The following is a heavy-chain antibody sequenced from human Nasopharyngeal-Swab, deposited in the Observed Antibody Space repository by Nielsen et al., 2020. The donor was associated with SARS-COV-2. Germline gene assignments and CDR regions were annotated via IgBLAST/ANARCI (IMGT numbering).Heavy chain of an antibody. CDR1: GFTFRSYA. CDR2: ISSSDYST. V-gene: IGHV3-23*01. D-gene: IGHD5-12*01. CDR3: AKDRDSGDDSDDYYHYYGMDV. Sequence: GGSLRLSCAASGFTFRSYAISWVRQAPGKGLEWVSVISSSDYSTYYADSVKGRFTISRDNSKNTVSLQMNSLRVEDTAMYYCAKDRDSGDDSDDYYHYYGMDVWGQGTTVTVSS. J-gene: IGHJ6*02.